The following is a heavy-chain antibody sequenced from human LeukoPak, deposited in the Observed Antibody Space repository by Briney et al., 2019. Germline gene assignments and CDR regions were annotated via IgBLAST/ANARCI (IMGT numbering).Heavy chain of an antibody. V-gene: IGHV3-7*01. D-gene: IGHD6-13*01. J-gene: IGHJ3*02. Sequence: GGSLRLSCAASGFTFSSYWMSWVRQAPGKGLEWVANIKQDGSEKYYVDSVEGRFTISRDNAKNSLYLQMNSLRAEDTAVYYCARESRYGAFDIWGQGTMVTVSS. CDR3: ARESRYGAFDI. CDR2: IKQDGSEK. CDR1: GFTFSSYW.